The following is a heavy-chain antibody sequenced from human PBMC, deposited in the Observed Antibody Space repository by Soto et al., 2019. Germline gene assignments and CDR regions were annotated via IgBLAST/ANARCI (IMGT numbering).Heavy chain of an antibody. V-gene: IGHV1-69*13. Sequence: SVKVSCKASGGTFSSYAISWVRQAPGQGLEWMGGIIPIFGTANYAQKFQGRVTITADESTSTAYMELSSLGSEDTAVYYCARDRHEYSSSSIWFDPWGQGTLVTVSS. CDR1: GGTFSSYA. D-gene: IGHD6-6*01. J-gene: IGHJ5*02. CDR3: ARDRHEYSSSSIWFDP. CDR2: IIPIFGTA.